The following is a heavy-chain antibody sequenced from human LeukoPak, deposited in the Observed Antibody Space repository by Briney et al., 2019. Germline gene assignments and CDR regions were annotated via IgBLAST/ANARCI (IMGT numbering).Heavy chain of an antibody. J-gene: IGHJ4*02. CDR3: ARELECFDY. D-gene: IGHD3-3*01. CDR1: GFTFSSYA. CDR2: ISGSGGST. Sequence: GGSLSLSCAASGFTFSSYAMSWLRHAPGKGLVGVTAISGSGGSTYYADSVKGRFTNSKDNSKNTLYLQMNSLRAEDTAVYYCARELECFDYWGQGTLVTVSS. V-gene: IGHV3-23*01.